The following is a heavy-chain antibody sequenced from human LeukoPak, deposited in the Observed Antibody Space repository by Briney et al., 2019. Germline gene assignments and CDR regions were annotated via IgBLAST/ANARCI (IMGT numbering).Heavy chain of an antibody. J-gene: IGHJ6*04. V-gene: IGHV3-30*03. D-gene: IGHD3-9*01. CDR1: GFSFNSYG. Sequence: GRSLRLSCAASGFSFNSYGMHWVRQAPGKGLEWVATMSHGGSNKYYADSVKGRFTIPGDNSKNTRYLQMSSLRAEDTAVYYCARDRTDGLRYSWGLDVWGKGTTVTVSS. CDR3: ARDRTDGLRYSWGLDV. CDR2: MSHGGSNK.